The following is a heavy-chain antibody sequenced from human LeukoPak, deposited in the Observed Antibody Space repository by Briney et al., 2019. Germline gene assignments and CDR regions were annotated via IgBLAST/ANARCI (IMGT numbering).Heavy chain of an antibody. Sequence: GGSLRLSCGASEFTFSTYWMSWVRQAPGKGLEWVANIKQDGSEKYYVDSVKGRFTISRDNAKNSLYLQMSSLRAEDTAVYYCARVRRPSFITMIVGGYFDYWGQGTLVTVSS. CDR3: ARVRRPSFITMIVGGYFDY. CDR1: EFTFSTYW. J-gene: IGHJ4*02. D-gene: IGHD3-22*01. V-gene: IGHV3-7*01. CDR2: IKQDGSEK.